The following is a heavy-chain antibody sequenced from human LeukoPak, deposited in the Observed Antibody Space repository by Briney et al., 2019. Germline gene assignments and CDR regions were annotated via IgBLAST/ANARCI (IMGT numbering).Heavy chain of an antibody. CDR2: IKQDGSEK. J-gene: IGHJ5*02. CDR3: VRDPFFSVP. Sequence: GGSLRLSCAVSGFTITNHWMSWVRQAPGKGLEWVANIKQDGSEKYYVDSVKGRFTISRDNGKNSLYLQMNSLRVEDTALYYCVRDPFFSVPWGQGTLVTVSS. CDR1: GFTITNHW. V-gene: IGHV3-7*01. D-gene: IGHD2/OR15-2a*01.